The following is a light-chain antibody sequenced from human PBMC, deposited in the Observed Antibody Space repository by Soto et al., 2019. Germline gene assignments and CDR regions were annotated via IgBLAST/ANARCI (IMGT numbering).Light chain of an antibody. Sequence: AIQLTQSPSSLSASVGDRVTITCRASQGISSALAWYQHKPGKAPNLLIYDASSLQSGVPSRFTGSGSGTDFTLIISSLQPEDFATYYCQQFNSYPLTFGGGTKVEIK. CDR2: DAS. CDR3: QQFNSYPLT. CDR1: QGISSA. V-gene: IGKV1-13*02. J-gene: IGKJ4*01.